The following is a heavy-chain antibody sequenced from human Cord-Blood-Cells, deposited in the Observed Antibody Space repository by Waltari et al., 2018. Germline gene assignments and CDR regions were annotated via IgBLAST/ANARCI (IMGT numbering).Heavy chain of an antibody. CDR1: GGSFSGDY. CDR3: ARSPGSWYYFDY. D-gene: IGHD6-13*01. Sequence: QVQLQQWGAGLLKPSETLSLTCAVYGGSFSGDYWSWIRQPPGKGLEWIGEINHSGSTNYNPSLKSRVTISVDTSKNQFSLKLSSVTAADTAVYYCARSPGSWYYFDYWGQGTLVTVSS. V-gene: IGHV4-34*01. J-gene: IGHJ4*02. CDR2: INHSGST.